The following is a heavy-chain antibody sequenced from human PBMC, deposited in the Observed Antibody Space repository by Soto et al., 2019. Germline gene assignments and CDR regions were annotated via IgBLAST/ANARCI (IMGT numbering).Heavy chain of an antibody. J-gene: IGHJ4*02. CDR2: IKTDGSEK. CDR1: GFTFSDYW. D-gene: IGHD3-10*01. V-gene: IGHV3-7*05. CDR3: ASSMGRGVQDY. Sequence: EVQLVECGGGLVQPGGSLRLSCAASGFTFSDYWMSWVRQAPGKGLECVANIKTDGSEKYYVDPVKGRFTISRDNAKNSLYLQMNSLRAEDTAVYYCASSMGRGVQDYWGQGTLVAVSS.